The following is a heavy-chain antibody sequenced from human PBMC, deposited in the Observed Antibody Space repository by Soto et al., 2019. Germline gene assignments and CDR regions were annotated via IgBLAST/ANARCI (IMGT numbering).Heavy chain of an antibody. CDR1: GFTFSSYA. CDR3: VKDRSLAVADEYYFDY. V-gene: IGHV3-23*01. CDR2: ISGSGGST. J-gene: IGHJ4*02. D-gene: IGHD6-19*01. Sequence: LRLSCAASGFTFSSYAMSWVRQAPWKGLEWVSAISGSGGSTYYADSVRGRFTISRDNSKNTLYLQMSSLRGDDTAVYYCVKDRSLAVADEYYFDYWGPGTLVTVPS.